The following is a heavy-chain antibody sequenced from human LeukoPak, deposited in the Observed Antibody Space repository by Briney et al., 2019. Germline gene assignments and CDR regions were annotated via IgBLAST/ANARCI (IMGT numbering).Heavy chain of an antibody. V-gene: IGHV3-53*01. Sequence: PGGSLRLSCAVPGFTVSSNYMSWVRQAPGKGLKWVSSIYSGGSTYYTDSVKGRFTISRDISKNALYLQMNSLRAEDTAVYYCARDGESGSGSFDYWGQGTLVTVSS. CDR3: ARDGESGSGSFDY. J-gene: IGHJ4*02. CDR2: IYSGGST. CDR1: GFTVSSNY. D-gene: IGHD3-10*01.